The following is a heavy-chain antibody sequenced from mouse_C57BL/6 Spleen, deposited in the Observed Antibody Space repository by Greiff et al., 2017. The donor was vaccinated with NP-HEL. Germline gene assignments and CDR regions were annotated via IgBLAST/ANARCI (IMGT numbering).Heavy chain of an antibody. CDR3: ARGYYGSTSYAMDY. CDR1: GYTFTNYW. J-gene: IGHJ4*01. CDR2: IYPGGGYT. V-gene: IGHV1-63*01. D-gene: IGHD1-1*01. Sequence: QVQLQQSGAELVRPGTSVKMSCKASGYTFTNYWIGWAKQRPGHGLEWIGDIYPGGGYTNYNEKFKGKATLTADKSSSTAYMQFSSLTSEDSAIYYCARGYYGSTSYAMDYWGQGTSVTVSS.